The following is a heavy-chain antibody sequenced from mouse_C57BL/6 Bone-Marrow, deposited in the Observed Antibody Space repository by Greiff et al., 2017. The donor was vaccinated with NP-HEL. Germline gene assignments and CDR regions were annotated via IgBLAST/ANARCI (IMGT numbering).Heavy chain of an antibody. V-gene: IGHV1-42*01. CDR1: GYSFTGYY. CDR2: INPSTGGT. J-gene: IGHJ4*01. Sequence: VQLQQSGPELVKPGASVKISCKASGYSFTGYYMNWVKQSPEQSLEWIGEINPSTGGTTYNQKFKAKATLTVDKSSSTAYMQLKSLTSEDSAVYYSARTYYAMDYWGQGTSVTVSS. CDR3: ARTYYAMDY.